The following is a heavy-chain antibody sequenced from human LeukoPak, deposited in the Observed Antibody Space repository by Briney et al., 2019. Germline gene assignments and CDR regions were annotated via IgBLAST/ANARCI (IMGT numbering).Heavy chain of an antibody. J-gene: IGHJ4*02. D-gene: IGHD3-10*01. V-gene: IGHV4-59*01. CDR1: GDSIRSFY. CDR2: IYQSGNT. Sequence: SETLSLTCTVSGDSIRSFYWNWIRQSPGKGLEWIGYIYQSGNTNYNPSLKSRLTMSIDTSKNQFSLNLNSVTAAVTAVYYCARATYGSGSYYVVNFDYWGQGTLVTVSS. CDR3: ARATYGSGSYYVVNFDY.